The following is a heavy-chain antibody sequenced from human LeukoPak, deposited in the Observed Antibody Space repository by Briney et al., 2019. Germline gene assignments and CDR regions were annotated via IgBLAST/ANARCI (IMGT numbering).Heavy chain of an antibody. D-gene: IGHD2-2*01. CDR3: AKEVVPATFDY. CDR2: ISSSSSYI. V-gene: IGHV3-21*04. J-gene: IGHJ4*02. CDR1: GFTFSSYS. Sequence: GGSLRLSCAASGFTFSSYSMNWVRQAPGKGLEWASSISSSSSYIYYADSVKGRFTISRDNSKNTLYLQMNSLRAEDTAVYYCAKEVVPATFDYWGQGTLVTVSS.